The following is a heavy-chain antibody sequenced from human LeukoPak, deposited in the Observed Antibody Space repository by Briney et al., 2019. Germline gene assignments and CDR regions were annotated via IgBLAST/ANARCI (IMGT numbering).Heavy chain of an antibody. J-gene: IGHJ4*02. CDR3: ARQFAGVFDY. CDR2: IKLDGSEK. V-gene: IGHV3-7*01. D-gene: IGHD3-10*01. Sequence: GGSLRLSCVASGFTFSSYWMSWVRQAPGKGLEWVANIKLDGSEKYYVDSVKGRLTISRDNAKNSLYLQMNSLRAEDTAVYYCARQFAGVFDYWGQGTLVTVSS. CDR1: GFTFSSYW.